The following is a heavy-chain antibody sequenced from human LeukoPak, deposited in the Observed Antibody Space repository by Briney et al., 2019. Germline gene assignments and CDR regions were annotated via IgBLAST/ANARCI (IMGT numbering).Heavy chain of an antibody. V-gene: IGHV4-59*01. CDR1: GGSISSYY. Sequence: SEALSLTCTVSGGSISSYYWSWIRQPPGKGLEWIWDIYYSGGTNYNPSLKSRVTISVDTTKNQFSLKLSSVTAADTAVYYCARVRYYDSSGYYLMEYYFDYWGQGTLVTVSS. J-gene: IGHJ4*02. CDR2: IYYSGGT. CDR3: ARVRYYDSSGYYLMEYYFDY. D-gene: IGHD3-22*01.